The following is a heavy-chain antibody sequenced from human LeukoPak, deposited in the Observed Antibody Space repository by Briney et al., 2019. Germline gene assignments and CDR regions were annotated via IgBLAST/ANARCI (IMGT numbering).Heavy chain of an antibody. CDR3: ARDKSRITMVRGVRWAYGMDV. V-gene: IGHV1-69*01. CDR1: GGTFSSYA. J-gene: IGHJ6*04. Sequence: SVKVSCKASGGTFSSYAISWVRQAPGQGLEWMGGIIPIFGTANYAQKFQGRVTITADESTSTAYMELSSLRSEDTAVYYCARDKSRITMVRGVRWAYGMDVWGKRTTVTVSS. CDR2: IIPIFGTA. D-gene: IGHD3-10*01.